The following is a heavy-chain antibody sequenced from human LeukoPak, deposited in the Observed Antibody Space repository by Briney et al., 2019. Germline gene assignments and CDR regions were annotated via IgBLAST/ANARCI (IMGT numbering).Heavy chain of an antibody. D-gene: IGHD2-21*02. CDR1: GFTFSSYG. Sequence: GGSLRLSCAASGFTFSSYGMHWVRQAPGKGLEWVAFIRYDGSNKYYADSVKGRFTISRDNSKNTLYLQMNSLRAEDTAVYYCAKDNNCGGDCYSGFSFLVYYYYMDVWGKGTTVTISS. J-gene: IGHJ6*03. CDR2: IRYDGSNK. CDR3: AKDNNCGGDCYSGFSFLVYYYYMDV. V-gene: IGHV3-30*02.